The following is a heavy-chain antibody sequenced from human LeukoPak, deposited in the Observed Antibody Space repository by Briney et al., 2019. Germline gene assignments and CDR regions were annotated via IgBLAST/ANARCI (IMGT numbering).Heavy chain of an antibody. CDR2: IHHSGST. V-gene: IGHV4-38-2*01. D-gene: IGHD2-2*01. CDR1: AYSMNSLNY. CDR3: ARLGYCSRSSCYPDL. Sequence: SETLSLTCAVSAYSMNSLNYWGWIRQPPGKGLEWIASIHHSGSTDYNPSLKSRVTISIDTSKNQFSLKLTYVTAADTAVYYCARLGYCSRSSCYPDLWGQGTLVTVSS. J-gene: IGHJ5*02.